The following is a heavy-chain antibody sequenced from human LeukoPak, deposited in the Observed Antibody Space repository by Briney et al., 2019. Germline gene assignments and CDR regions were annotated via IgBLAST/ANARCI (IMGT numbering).Heavy chain of an antibody. V-gene: IGHV3-7*01. D-gene: IGHD6-19*01. CDR3: ASTQPGYSSGWYQYDFDY. CDR1: GFTFGSYW. CDR2: IKQDGSEK. J-gene: IGHJ4*02. Sequence: QAGGSLRLSCAASGFTFGSYWMSWVRQAPGKGLEWVANIKQDGSEKYYADSVKGRFTISRDNAKNSLYLQMNSLRAEDTAVYYCASTQPGYSSGWYQYDFDYWGQGTLVTVSS.